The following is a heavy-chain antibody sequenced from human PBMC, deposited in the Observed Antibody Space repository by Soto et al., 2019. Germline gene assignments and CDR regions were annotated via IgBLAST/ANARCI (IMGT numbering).Heavy chain of an antibody. V-gene: IGHV4-34*01. CDR2: INHSGST. D-gene: IGHD3-10*01. Sequence: LETLSLTCAVYGGSFSGYYWSWIRQPPGKGLEWIGEINHSGSTNYNPSLKSRVTISVDTSKNQFSLKLSSVTAADTAVYYCARLTRSGQLAFYYYYYMDVWGKGTTVTVSS. J-gene: IGHJ6*03. CDR1: GGSFSGYY. CDR3: ARLTRSGQLAFYYYYYMDV.